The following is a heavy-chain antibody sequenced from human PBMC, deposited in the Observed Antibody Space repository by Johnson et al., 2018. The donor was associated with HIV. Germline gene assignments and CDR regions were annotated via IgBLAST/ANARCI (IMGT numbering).Heavy chain of an antibody. CDR2: IYSGGST. Sequence: MLLVESGGGLVQPGRSLKLSCAASGFTFSDYYMSWIRQAPGKGLEWVSVIYSGGSTYYADSVKGRFTISRDNSKNTLYLQMNSLRVEDTAVYYCARDDRPDGFDIWGQGTMVTVSS. D-gene: IGHD1-14*01. CDR1: GFTFSDYY. CDR3: ARDDRPDGFDI. J-gene: IGHJ3*02. V-gene: IGHV3-66*01.